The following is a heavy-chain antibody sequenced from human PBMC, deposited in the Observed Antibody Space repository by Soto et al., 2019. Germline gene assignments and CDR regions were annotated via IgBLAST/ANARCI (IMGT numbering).Heavy chain of an antibody. V-gene: IGHV4-59*08. J-gene: IGHJ4*02. D-gene: IGHD7-27*01. Sequence: QVQLQESGPGLVKPSETLSLTCTVSGGSISSYYWRWIRQPPGKGLEWIGYIYYSGSTNYNPSLKRRVTISVDTSKNQFSLKLSSVTAADTAVYYCARRWGRTFDYWGQGTLVTVSS. CDR1: GGSISSYY. CDR2: IYYSGST. CDR3: ARRWGRTFDY.